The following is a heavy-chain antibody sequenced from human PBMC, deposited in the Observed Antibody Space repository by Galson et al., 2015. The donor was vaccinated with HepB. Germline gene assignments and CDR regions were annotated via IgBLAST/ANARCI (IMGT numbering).Heavy chain of an antibody. CDR3: ARDRRGSRLYYYYAMDV. J-gene: IGHJ6*02. V-gene: IGHV3-66*01. Sequence: SLRLSCAVSGFTVRTNYMSWVRQAPGKGLEWVSVIYSGSNTYYAASVEGRFTISRDNSNNTLYLQMTSLRAEDTAVYYCARDRRGSRLYYYYAMDVWGQGTTVTVSS. D-gene: IGHD2-15*01. CDR2: IYSGSNT. CDR1: GFTVRTNY.